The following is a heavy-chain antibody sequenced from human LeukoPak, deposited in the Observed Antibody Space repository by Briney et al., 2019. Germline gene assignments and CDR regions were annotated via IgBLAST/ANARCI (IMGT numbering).Heavy chain of an antibody. CDR1: GYSFTSYW. V-gene: IGHV5-51*01. CDR2: IYPGDSDT. J-gene: IGHJ4*02. Sequence: GESLKISCKGSGYSFTSYWIGWVRQMPGKGLGWMGIIYPGDSDTRHSPSFQGQVTISADKSISTAYLQWSSLKASDTAMYYCAVSYYYDSSGYHLADYWGQGTLVTVSS. CDR3: AVSYYYDSSGYHLADY. D-gene: IGHD3-22*01.